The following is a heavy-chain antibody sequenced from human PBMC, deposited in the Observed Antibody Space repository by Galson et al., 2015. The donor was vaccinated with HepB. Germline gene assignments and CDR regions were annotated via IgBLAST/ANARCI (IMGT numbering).Heavy chain of an antibody. D-gene: IGHD5-18*01. J-gene: IGHJ4*02. CDR2: ISGSGGST. Sequence: SLRLSCAASGFTFSSYAMSWVRQAPGKGLEWVSAISGSGGSTYYADSVKGRFTISRDNSKNTLYLQMNSLRAEDTAVYYCAKDRGYSYGRTCLDYWGQGTLVTVSS. CDR3: AKDRGYSYGRTCLDY. V-gene: IGHV3-23*01. CDR1: GFTFSSYA.